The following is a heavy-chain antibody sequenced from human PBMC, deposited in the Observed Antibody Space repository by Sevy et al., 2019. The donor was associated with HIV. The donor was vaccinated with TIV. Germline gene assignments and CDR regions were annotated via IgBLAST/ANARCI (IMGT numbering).Heavy chain of an antibody. CDR2: IKQDMSEK. J-gene: IGHJ4*02. V-gene: IGHV3-7*01. CDR3: ARAQQVTMLVVIGGLYFDF. CDR1: GFTFSNYG. Sequence: GGSLRLSCVASGFTFSNYGMHWVRQAPGKGLEWVANIKQDMSEKYYADSVKGRFTISRDNARNSLYLQMESLRAEDTAVYYCARAQQVTMLVVIGGLYFDFWGQGTLVTVSS. D-gene: IGHD3-22*01.